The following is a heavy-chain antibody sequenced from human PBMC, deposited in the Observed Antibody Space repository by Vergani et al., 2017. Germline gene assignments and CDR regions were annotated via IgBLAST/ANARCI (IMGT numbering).Heavy chain of an antibody. D-gene: IGHD3-22*01. CDR3: ARGVDTMIVVVWSAFDI. CDR2: INPSGGST. Sequence: QVQLVQSGAEVKKPGASVKVSCKASGYTFTSYYMHWVRQAPGQGLEWMGIINPSGGSTSYAQKFQGRVTMTRDTSTSTVYMALSSLRSEDTAVYYCARGVDTMIVVVWSAFDIWGQGTMVTVSS. CDR1: GYTFTSYY. J-gene: IGHJ3*02. V-gene: IGHV1-46*01.